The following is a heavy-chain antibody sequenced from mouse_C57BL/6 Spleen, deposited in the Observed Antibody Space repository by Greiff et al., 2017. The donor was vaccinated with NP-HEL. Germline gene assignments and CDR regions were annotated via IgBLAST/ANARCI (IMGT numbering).Heavy chain of an antibody. CDR2: INPNNGGT. CDR3: AKSVVGHWYFDV. D-gene: IGHD1-1*01. CDR1: GYTFTDYN. V-gene: IGHV1-22*01. Sequence: VQLQQSGPELVKPGASVKMSCKASGYTFTDYNMHWVKQSHGKSLEWIGYINPNNGGTSYNQKFKGKATLTVNKSSSTAYMELRSLTSEDSAVYYCAKSVVGHWYFDVWGTGTTVTVSS. J-gene: IGHJ1*03.